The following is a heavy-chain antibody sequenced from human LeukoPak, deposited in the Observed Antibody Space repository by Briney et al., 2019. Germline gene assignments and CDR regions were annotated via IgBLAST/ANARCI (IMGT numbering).Heavy chain of an antibody. V-gene: IGHV3-30*02. CDR2: IRYDGTTK. J-gene: IGHJ3*01. CDR1: GFTFSTYG. CDR3: AKGRVVTATYSALDF. Sequence: TGGSLRLSCAASGFTFSTYGMHWVRQAPGKGLEWVAFIRYDGTTKYYADSVKGRSTISRDNSKNTLYLQMSSLRAEDTALYFCAKGRVVTATYSALDFWGQGTMVTVSS. D-gene: IGHD2-21*02.